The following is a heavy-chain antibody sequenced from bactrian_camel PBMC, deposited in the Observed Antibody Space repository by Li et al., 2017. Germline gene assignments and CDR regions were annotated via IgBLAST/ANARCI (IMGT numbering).Heavy chain of an antibody. CDR1: GYTTSRSC. V-gene: IGHV3S53*01. Sequence: VQLVESGGGSVQSGGSLRLSCAASGYTTSRSCMAWFRQAPGKEREAVAGIGSDASATYADSVKGRFTISQDNARSMLYLQMNSLKPEDTAMYYCAARYYTFRNYVCSTDIGYDHWGQGTQVTVS. CDR2: IGSDASA. J-gene: IGHJ4*01. CDR3: AARYYTFRNYVCSTDIGYDH. D-gene: IGHD4*01.